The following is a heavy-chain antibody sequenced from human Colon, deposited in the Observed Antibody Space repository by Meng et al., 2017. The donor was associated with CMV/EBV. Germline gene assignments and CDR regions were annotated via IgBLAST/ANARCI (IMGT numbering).Heavy chain of an antibody. CDR2: VYYSGAT. J-gene: IGHJ4*02. Sequence: GSLRLSCTVSGASVNSDSHYWSWIRQPPGKGLEYIGYVYYSGATNYNPFFKGRVTISVDTSKNQFSLKLTSVTAADTAVYYCTRGNTALWDSDSWGQGTLVTVSS. CDR3: TRGNTALWDSDS. CDR1: GASVNSDSHY. D-gene: IGHD3-10*01. V-gene: IGHV4-61*01.